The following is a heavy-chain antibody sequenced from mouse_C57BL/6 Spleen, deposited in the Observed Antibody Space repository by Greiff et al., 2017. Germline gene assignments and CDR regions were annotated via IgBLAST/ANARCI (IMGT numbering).Heavy chain of an antibody. CDR2: INPGSGGT. Sequence: VQLQQSGAELVRPGTSVKVSCKASGYAFTNYLIEWVKQRPGQGLEWIGVINPGSGGTNYNEKFKGKATLTADKFSSTAYMQLSSLTSEDSAVYFCATYYRGYFDVWGTGTTVTVSS. CDR1: GYAFTNYL. J-gene: IGHJ1*03. V-gene: IGHV1-54*01. CDR3: ATYYRGYFDV. D-gene: IGHD2-14*01.